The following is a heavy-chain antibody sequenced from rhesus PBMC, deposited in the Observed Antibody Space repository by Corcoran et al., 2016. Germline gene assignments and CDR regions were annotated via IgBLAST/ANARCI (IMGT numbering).Heavy chain of an antibody. Sequence: QVQLQASGPGLVKPSETLSLTCAVSGYSISGYYWSWIRQAPGKGLTWIGYITYSVSTSYNPSLKSRVTISRDTSKNQFSLKLSSLTAADTAVYYCASRFYYYSGSYIIDYWGQGVLVTVSS. CDR2: ITYSVST. D-gene: IGHD3-16*01. CDR1: GYSISGYY. J-gene: IGHJ4*01. CDR3: ASRFYYYSGSYIIDY. V-gene: IGHV4-122*02.